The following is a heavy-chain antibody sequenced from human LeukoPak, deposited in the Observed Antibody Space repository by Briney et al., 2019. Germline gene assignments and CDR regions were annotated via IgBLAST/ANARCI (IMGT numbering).Heavy chain of an antibody. V-gene: IGHV3-74*01. CDR1: GFTFSSYW. D-gene: IGHD6-6*01. CDR3: ARGGSTHASI. CDR2: IKSDGSST. Sequence: GGSLRLSCTASGFTFSSYWMHWVRQAPGKGLVWVSRIKSDGSSTSYADSVKGRFTISRDNAKNTLYLRMNSLRAEDTAVYYCARGGSTHASIWGQGILVTVSS. J-gene: IGHJ4*02.